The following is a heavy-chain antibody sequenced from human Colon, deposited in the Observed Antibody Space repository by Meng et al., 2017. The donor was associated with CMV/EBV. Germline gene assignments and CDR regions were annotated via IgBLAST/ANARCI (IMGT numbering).Heavy chain of an antibody. J-gene: IGHJ6*02. V-gene: IGHV4-39*01. CDR1: GGSISSSSYY. CDR3: ARLPLGYCSTTSCFQNGMDV. Sequence: SETLSLTCTVSGGSISSSSYYWGWIRQAPGKGLEWIGGISYIGGTYFKPSLKRRVTMSVDTSENQFSLKLSSVTAADTAVYYCARLPLGYCSTTSCFQNGMDVWGQGTTVTVSS. D-gene: IGHD2-2*01. CDR2: ISYIGGT.